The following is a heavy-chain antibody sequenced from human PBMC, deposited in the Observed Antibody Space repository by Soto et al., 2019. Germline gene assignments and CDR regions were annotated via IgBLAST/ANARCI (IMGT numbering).Heavy chain of an antibody. J-gene: IGHJ6*02. D-gene: IGHD6-25*01. V-gene: IGHV1-69*12. CDR3: ARQGAALRDYYYGMDV. CDR1: GGTFSSYA. CDR2: IIPIFGTA. Sequence: QVQLVQSGAEVKKPGSSVKVSCKASGGTFSSYAISWARQAPGQGLEWMGGIIPIFGTANYAQKFQGRVTITADESTSTAYMELSSLRSDDTAVYYCARQGAALRDYYYGMDVWGQGTTVTVSS.